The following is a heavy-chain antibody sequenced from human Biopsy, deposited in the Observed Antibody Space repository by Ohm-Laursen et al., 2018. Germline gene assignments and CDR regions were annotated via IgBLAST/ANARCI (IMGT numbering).Heavy chain of an antibody. J-gene: IGHJ4*02. D-gene: IGHD1-1*01. Sequence: SVKVSCNASGYTFSMYAIIWVRQAPGQGLEWMGGFAPESGKIVYSQKFQGRVTMTEDTSTGTAYMEVWRLRSDDTAVYYCAADINAWNVNYWGQGTQVIVSS. CDR3: AADINAWNVNY. V-gene: IGHV1-18*01. CDR1: GYTFSMYA. CDR2: FAPESGKI.